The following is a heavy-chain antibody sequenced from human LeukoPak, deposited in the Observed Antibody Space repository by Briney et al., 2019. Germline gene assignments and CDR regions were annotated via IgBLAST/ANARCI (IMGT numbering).Heavy chain of an antibody. CDR2: IIPIFGTA. CDR1: GGTFSSYA. Sequence: SVKVSCKASGGTFSSYAISWVRQAPGQGLEWMGGIIPIFGTANYAQKFQGRVTITADESTSTAYMELSSLRSEDTAVYYCARSAEFGGGQQLVANPPYYYYMDVWGKGTTVTVSS. CDR3: ARSAEFGGGQQLVANPPYYYYMDV. D-gene: IGHD6-6*01. J-gene: IGHJ6*03. V-gene: IGHV1-69*13.